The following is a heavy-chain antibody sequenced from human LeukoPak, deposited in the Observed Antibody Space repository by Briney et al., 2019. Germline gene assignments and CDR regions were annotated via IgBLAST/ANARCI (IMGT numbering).Heavy chain of an antibody. CDR3: AAVPNYYDSSGYDAFDI. V-gene: IGHV4-34*01. CDR1: GGSFSGYY. CDR2: INHSGST. J-gene: IGHJ3*02. Sequence: SETLSLTCAVYGGSFSGYYWSWIRQPPGKGLEWTGEINHSGSTNYNPSLKSRVTISVDTSKNQFSLKLSSVTAADTAVYYCAAVPNYYDSSGYDAFDIWGQGTMVTVSS. D-gene: IGHD3-22*01.